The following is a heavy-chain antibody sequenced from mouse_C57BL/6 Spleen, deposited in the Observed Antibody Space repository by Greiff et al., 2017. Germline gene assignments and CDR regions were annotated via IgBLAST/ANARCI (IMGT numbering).Heavy chain of an antibody. CDR2: IYPSDNET. CDR1: GYTFTSYW. Sequence: LQPGAELVRPGSSVKLSCKASGYTFTSYWMDWVKQRPGQGLEWIGNIYPSDNETHYNQKFKDKATLTVDKSSSTAYMQLSSLTSEDSAVYYCARSRSSSTMVTTKGYAMDYWGQGTSVTVSS. J-gene: IGHJ4*01. V-gene: IGHV1-61*01. D-gene: IGHD2-2*01. CDR3: ARSRSSSTMVTTKGYAMDY.